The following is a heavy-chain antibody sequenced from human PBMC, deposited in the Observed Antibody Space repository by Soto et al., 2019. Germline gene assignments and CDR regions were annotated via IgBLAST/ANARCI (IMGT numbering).Heavy chain of an antibody. CDR1: GDSISSTHW. CDR2: IFHSGIT. V-gene: IGHV4-4*02. D-gene: IGHD2-15*01. J-gene: IGHJ4*02. CDR3: ARGSSGYCSGGSCSSFDY. Sequence: QVQLQESGPGLVKPSGTLSLTCAVSGDSISSTHWWTWVRQPPGKGLECIGQIFHSGITNYNPSLESRVTISLDKSKSQFSLELNSVTGTDTAIYYCARGSSGYCSGGSCSSFDYWGQGTLVTVSS.